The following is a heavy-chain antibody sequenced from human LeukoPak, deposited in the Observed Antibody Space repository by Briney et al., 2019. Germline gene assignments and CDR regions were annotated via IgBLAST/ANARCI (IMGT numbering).Heavy chain of an antibody. D-gene: IGHD5-18*01. Sequence: SETLSLTCTVSGGSISSGGYYWSWIRQHPGKGLEWIGYIYYSGSTYYNPSLKSRVTISVDTSKNQFSLKLSSVTAADTAVYYCAREGGAMGTFDYWGQGTLVTVSS. CDR3: AREGGAMGTFDY. CDR2: IYYSGST. CDR1: GGSISSGGYY. V-gene: IGHV4-31*03. J-gene: IGHJ4*02.